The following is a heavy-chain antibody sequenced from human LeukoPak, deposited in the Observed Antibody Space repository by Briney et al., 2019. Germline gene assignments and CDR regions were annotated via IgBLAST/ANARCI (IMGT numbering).Heavy chain of an antibody. CDR1: GFTFSNAW. Sequence: GGSLRLSCAASGFTFSNAWMSWVRQAPGKGLEWVGRIKSKTDGGTMDYAAPVKGRFTISRDDSKNTLYLQMNSLKTEDTAVYYCTTGRAGWVATIQGGYYNYGMDVWGQGTTVTVSS. D-gene: IGHD5-12*01. CDR2: IKSKTDGGTM. CDR3: TTGRAGWVATIQGGYYNYGMDV. V-gene: IGHV3-15*01. J-gene: IGHJ6*02.